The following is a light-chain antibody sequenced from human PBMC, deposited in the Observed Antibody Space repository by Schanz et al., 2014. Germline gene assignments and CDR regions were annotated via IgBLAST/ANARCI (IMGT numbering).Light chain of an antibody. J-gene: IGKJ1*01. V-gene: IGKV3-20*01. CDR2: GAS. Sequence: EIVVTQSPATLALSPGERASLSCRASRSISGNLAWYQQKPGQAPRLLIYGASSRASGIPDRFTGSASGTEFTLTISRLEPEDFAVYYCQQYETSPATFGQGTKVDIK. CDR1: RSISGN. CDR3: QQYETSPAT.